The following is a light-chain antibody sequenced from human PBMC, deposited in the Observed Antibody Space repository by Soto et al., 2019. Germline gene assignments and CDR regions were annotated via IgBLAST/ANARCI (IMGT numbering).Light chain of an antibody. CDR3: QQYERPPWT. J-gene: IGKJ1*01. V-gene: IGKV3-20*01. Sequence: ETVLTQSPGTLSLSPGERATLSCRTSQTVSSTYLAWYQQKPGQAPRLLIYGTSSRATGIPDRFSGGGSGRDFALTITRLEPEDFAVYYCQQYERPPWTFGQGTKVEIK. CDR2: GTS. CDR1: QTVSSTY.